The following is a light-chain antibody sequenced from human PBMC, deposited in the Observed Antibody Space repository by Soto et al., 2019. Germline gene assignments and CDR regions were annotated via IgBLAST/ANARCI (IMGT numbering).Light chain of an antibody. CDR2: SNN. CDR1: SSDLGSNT. Sequence: QSVLTQPPSASGTPGQGVTISCSGSSSDLGSNTVNWYQQLPGTAPKLLIYSNNQRPSGVPDRFSGSKSGISASRAIRGLQSEDEDDYYCAAWHDSLNAVVFGGGTKVTVL. V-gene: IGLV1-44*01. CDR3: AAWHDSLNAVV. J-gene: IGLJ2*01.